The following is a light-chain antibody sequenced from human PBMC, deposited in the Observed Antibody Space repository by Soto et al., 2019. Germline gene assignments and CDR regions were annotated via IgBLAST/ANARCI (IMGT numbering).Light chain of an antibody. Sequence: SALTQPPSASGSPGQSVTISCTGTSSDVGGYNYVSWYQQHPGEAPKLIIYEVNKWPSGVPDRFSGSKSGNTASLTVSGLQAEDEADYYCSSYAGSNSVLFGGGTKLTVL. J-gene: IGLJ2*01. CDR2: EVN. V-gene: IGLV2-8*01. CDR3: SSYAGSNSVL. CDR1: SSDVGGYNY.